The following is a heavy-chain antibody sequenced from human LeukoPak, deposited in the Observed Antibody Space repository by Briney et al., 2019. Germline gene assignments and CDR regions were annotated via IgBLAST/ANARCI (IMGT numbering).Heavy chain of an antibody. CDR3: ARCYLIADQEFDY. J-gene: IGHJ4*02. Sequence: SETLSLTCTVSGGSISSGDYYWSWIRQPQGKGLEWIGYIYYSGSTYYNPSLKSRVTITVDTSKNQFSLKLSSVTAADTAVYYCARCYLIADQEFDYWGQGTLVTVSS. CDR1: GGSISSGDYY. D-gene: IGHD6-13*01. V-gene: IGHV4-30-4*08. CDR2: IYYSGST.